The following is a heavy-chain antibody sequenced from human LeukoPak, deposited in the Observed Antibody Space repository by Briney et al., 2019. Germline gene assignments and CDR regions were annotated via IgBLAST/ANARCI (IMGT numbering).Heavy chain of an antibody. D-gene: IGHD2-15*01. Sequence: GGSLRLSCAASGFTVSNNHMNWVRQAPGEGLEWVSLIYSGGNTFYADSVKGRFTISRDNSKNTLYLQINSLRAEDTAVYYCARDGSGGAFDYWGQGTLVSVSS. CDR1: GFTVSNNH. J-gene: IGHJ4*02. V-gene: IGHV3-53*01. CDR3: ARDGSGGAFDY. CDR2: IYSGGNT.